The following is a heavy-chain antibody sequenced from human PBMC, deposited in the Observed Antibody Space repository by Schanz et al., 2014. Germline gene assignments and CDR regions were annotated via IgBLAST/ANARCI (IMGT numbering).Heavy chain of an antibody. D-gene: IGHD6-19*01. CDR3: ARDHQWLARYYMDV. Sequence: EVQLLESGGTVVQPGGSLRASCAASGFVFRTFAMYWVRQAPGKGLEWVSAITGSGSKTYYADSVKGRFTIARDNSKNTLYLQMNNLRAEDTAVYYCARDHQWLARYYMDVWGKGTTVTVSS. J-gene: IGHJ6*03. CDR1: GFVFRTFA. CDR2: ITGSGSKT. V-gene: IGHV3-23*01.